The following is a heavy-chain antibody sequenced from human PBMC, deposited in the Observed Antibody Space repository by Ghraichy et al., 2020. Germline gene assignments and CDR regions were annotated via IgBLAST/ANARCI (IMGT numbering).Heavy chain of an antibody. CDR3: ARVNGSGWPNFDY. CDR1: GFIFSNYG. D-gene: IGHD6-19*01. Sequence: GSLRLSCTASGFIFSNYGMHWVRQAPGKGLEWVAVIWYDGSLKYYADAVQGRFSISRDNFKNTLYLQMDSLRAEDTAVFYCARVNGSGWPNFDYWGRGTLVTVSS. V-gene: IGHV3-33*01. CDR2: IWYDGSLK. J-gene: IGHJ4*02.